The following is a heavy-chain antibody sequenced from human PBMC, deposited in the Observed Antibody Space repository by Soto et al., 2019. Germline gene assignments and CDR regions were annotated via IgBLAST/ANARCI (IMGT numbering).Heavy chain of an antibody. CDR2: IIPIFGTA. Sequence: SVKVSCKASGGTFSIYAISGVRQAPGQGLEGMGGIIPIFGTANYAQKFQGRVTITADESTSTAYMELSSLRSEDTAVYYCAREQLAGAFDIWGQGTMVTVSS. V-gene: IGHV1-69*13. D-gene: IGHD6-6*01. CDR1: GGTFSIYA. J-gene: IGHJ3*02. CDR3: AREQLAGAFDI.